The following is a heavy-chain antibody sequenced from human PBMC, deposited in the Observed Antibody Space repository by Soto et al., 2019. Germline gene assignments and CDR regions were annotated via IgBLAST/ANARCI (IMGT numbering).Heavy chain of an antibody. CDR1: GFNVNTNG. Sequence: PGGSLRLSCAASGFNVNTNGMHWVRQAPGKGLEWVAVIWFDGSSEYYADSVKDRVTISRDSSKNTLHLQIDSLRAEDTAVYYCARNREYSGKGGFYYGMDVWGQGTTVTVS. CDR2: IWFDGSSE. D-gene: IGHD1-26*01. J-gene: IGHJ6*02. CDR3: ARNREYSGKGGFYYGMDV. V-gene: IGHV3-33*01.